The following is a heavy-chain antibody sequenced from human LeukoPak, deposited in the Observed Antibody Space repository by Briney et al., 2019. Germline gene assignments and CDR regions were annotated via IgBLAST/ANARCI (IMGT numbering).Heavy chain of an antibody. D-gene: IGHD3-22*01. V-gene: IGHV4-30-4*01. CDR2: IYYSGST. J-gene: IGHJ4*02. CDR3: ARVSSDSSGYYYDLDY. Sequence: SQTLSITCTVSGGSISSGDYYWSWIRQPPGKGLEWIGYIYYSGSTYYNPSLKSRVTISVDTSKNQFSLKLSSVTAADTAVYYCARVSSDSSGYYYDLDYWGQGTLVTVSS. CDR1: GGSISSGDYY.